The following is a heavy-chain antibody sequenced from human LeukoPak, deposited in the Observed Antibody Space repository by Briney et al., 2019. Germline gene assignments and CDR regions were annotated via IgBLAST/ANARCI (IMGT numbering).Heavy chain of an antibody. CDR1: GYTFTDYY. CDR2: INTYSGGT. Sequence: ASVKVSCTASGYTFTDYYMHWVRQAPGQGLEWMGWINTYSGGTNYAQKFQGRVTMTRDTSISTAYMDLSRLTSDDTAVYYCMVRGVIMTGSWFDPWGQGTLVTVSS. CDR3: MVRGVIMTGSWFDP. V-gene: IGHV1-2*02. J-gene: IGHJ5*02. D-gene: IGHD3-10*01.